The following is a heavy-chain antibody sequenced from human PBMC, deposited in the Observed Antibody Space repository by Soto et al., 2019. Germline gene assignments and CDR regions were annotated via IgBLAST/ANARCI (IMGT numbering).Heavy chain of an antibody. J-gene: IGHJ4*02. Sequence: GSVRRSGAASGFTFSIYAMSWVRQAPGKGLEWVSAISGSGGSTYYADSVKGRFTISRDNSKNTLYLQMNSLRAEDTAVYYCAIWKPPFDYWGQGTLVTVSS. CDR3: AIWKPPFDY. D-gene: IGHD1-1*01. CDR2: ISGSGGST. V-gene: IGHV3-23*01. CDR1: GFTFSIYA.